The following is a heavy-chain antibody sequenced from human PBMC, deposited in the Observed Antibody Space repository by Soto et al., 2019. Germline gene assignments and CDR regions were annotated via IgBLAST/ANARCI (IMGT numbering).Heavy chain of an antibody. D-gene: IGHD6-13*01. CDR3: ARDRGEYTSSWFWYFSH. V-gene: IGHV4-4*07. CDR1: GASISSFN. J-gene: IGHJ2*01. Sequence: QLQESGPGLVKPSETLSLTCSVSGASISSFNWNWVRQPAGKGPEWVGRLNIAGTINYNPSLKSRITMSMYTSKNQISLHLRSVTAADTAIYYCARDRGEYTSSWFWYFSHWGHGTLVTVSS. CDR2: LNIAGTI.